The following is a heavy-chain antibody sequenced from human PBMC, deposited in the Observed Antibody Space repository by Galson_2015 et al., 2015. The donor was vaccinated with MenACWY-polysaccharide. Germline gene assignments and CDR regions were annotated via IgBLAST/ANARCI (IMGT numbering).Heavy chain of an antibody. CDR3: TKGWRETFDP. D-gene: IGHD5-24*01. Sequence: SLRLSRPASGFSFGTSWMHWLRPAPGKGLAWVSRLHPDSTTTTSAASVRGRSPISSAHANNTLYLQMDSLRVEDTAVYYCTKGWRETFDPWGQGTLVTVSS. CDR2: LHPDSTTT. CDR1: GFSFGTSW. V-gene: IGHV3-74*03. J-gene: IGHJ5*02.